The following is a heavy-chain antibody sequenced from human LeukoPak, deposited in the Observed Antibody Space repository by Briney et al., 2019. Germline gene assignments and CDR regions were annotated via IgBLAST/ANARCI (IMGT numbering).Heavy chain of an antibody. CDR3: ARCQNAGSGIDY. CDR2: INHSGST. CDR1: GGPFSGYY. D-gene: IGHD3-10*01. Sequence: SETLSLTCAVYGGPFSGYYWSWIRQPPGKGLEWIGEINHSGSTNYNPSLKSRVTISVDTSKNQFSLKLSSVTAADTAVYYCARCQNAGSGIDYWGQGTLVTVSS. V-gene: IGHV4-34*01. J-gene: IGHJ4*02.